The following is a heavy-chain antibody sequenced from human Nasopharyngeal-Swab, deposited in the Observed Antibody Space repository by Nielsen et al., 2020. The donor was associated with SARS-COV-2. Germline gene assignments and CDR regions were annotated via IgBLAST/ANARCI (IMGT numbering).Heavy chain of an antibody. CDR1: GFTFSSYG. V-gene: IGHV3-30*03. Sequence: GESLRLSCAASGFTFSSYGMHWVRQAPGKGLEWVAVISYDGSNKYYADSVKGRFTISRDNSKNTLYLQMNSLRAEDTAVYYCARDRGELLGEYYFDYWGQGTLVTVSS. J-gene: IGHJ4*02. CDR3: ARDRGELLGEYYFDY. CDR2: ISYDGSNK. D-gene: IGHD1-26*01.